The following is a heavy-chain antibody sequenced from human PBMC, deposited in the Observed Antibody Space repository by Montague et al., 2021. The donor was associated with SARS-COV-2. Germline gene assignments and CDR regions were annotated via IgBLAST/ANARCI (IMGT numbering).Heavy chain of an antibody. CDR3: ARLKRYFDSSGSPSAFDX. Sequence: SETLSLTCTVSGGSITNNIDYWAWIRQPPGKGLEWIVSIYYTGNTYYNPSLKIRVTISVVTSKNHFTLKLSSVTAAETAVYYCARLKRYFDSSGSPSAFDXWGQGTKVTVSS. D-gene: IGHD3-22*01. CDR1: GGSITNNIDY. V-gene: IGHV4-39*02. CDR2: IYYTGNT. J-gene: IGHJ3*01.